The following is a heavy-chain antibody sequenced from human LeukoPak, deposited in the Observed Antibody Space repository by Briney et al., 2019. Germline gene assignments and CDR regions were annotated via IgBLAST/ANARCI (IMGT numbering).Heavy chain of an antibody. CDR2: IYHSGST. V-gene: IGHV4-30-2*01. J-gene: IGHJ4*02. CDR3: ARDLVGYFDY. Sequence: SETLSLTCAVSGGSISSGGYSWGWIRQPPGKGLEWIGYIYHSGSTYYNPSLKSRVTISVDRSKNQFSLKLSSVTAADTAVYCCARDLVGYFDYWGQGTLVTVSS. CDR1: GGSISSGGYS.